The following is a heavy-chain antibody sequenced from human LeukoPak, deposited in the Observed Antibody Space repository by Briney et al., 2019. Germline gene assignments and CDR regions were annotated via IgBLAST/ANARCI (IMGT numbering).Heavy chain of an antibody. J-gene: IGHJ4*02. D-gene: IGHD3-9*01. V-gene: IGHV4-30-4*01. Sequence: PSETLSLTCTVSGGSISSGDYYWSWIRQPPGKGLEWIGYIYYSGSTYYNPSLKSRVTISVDTSKNQFSLKLSSVTAADTAVYYCARGISYYDILTGYYQPGYFDYWGQETLVTVSS. CDR2: IYYSGST. CDR3: ARGISYYDILTGYYQPGYFDY. CDR1: GGSISSGDYY.